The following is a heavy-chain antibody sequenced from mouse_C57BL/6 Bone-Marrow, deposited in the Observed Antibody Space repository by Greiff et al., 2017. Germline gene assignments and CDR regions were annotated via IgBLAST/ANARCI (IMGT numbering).Heavy chain of an antibody. D-gene: IGHD3-2*02. CDR3: ARRRGRQLRTYYYAMDY. Sequence: VMLVESGAELVRPGTSVKMSCKASGYTFTNYWIGWAKQRPGHGLEWIGDIYPGGGYTNYNEKFKGKATLTADKSSSTAYMQFSSLTSEDSAIYYCARRRGRQLRTYYYAMDYWGKGTSVTVSS. CDR2: IYPGGGYT. J-gene: IGHJ4*01. V-gene: IGHV1-63*01. CDR1: GYTFTNYW.